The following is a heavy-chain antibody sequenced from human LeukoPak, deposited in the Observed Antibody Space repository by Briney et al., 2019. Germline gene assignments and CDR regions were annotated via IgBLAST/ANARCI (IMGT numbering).Heavy chain of an antibody. CDR2: ISGRGDST. V-gene: IGHV3-23*01. Sequence: PGGSQRLSCVASDFTFRLYAMGWVRQAPGKGLEWVSGISGRGDSTYYGDSVKGRFTISRDNSENMVFLQMNSLGVEDTAVYYCTRDLPGIPYFYYMDVWGKGTTVTVSS. CDR1: DFTFRLYA. D-gene: IGHD7-27*01. J-gene: IGHJ6*03. CDR3: TRDLPGIPYFYYMDV.